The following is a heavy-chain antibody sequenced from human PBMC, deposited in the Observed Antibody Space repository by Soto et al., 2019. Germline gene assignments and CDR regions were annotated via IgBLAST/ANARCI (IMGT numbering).Heavy chain of an antibody. V-gene: IGHV4-39*01. CDR2: IYYSGNT. Sequence: SETLSLTCTVACASITIRSYYFFCIRQPPWNGLEVTGSIYYSGNTNYNQSLKRRVTISVDTSKSQFSLKLSTVTAEDTAVYYCARHPYNWNYVGMDVWGQGTTVTVSS. J-gene: IGHJ6*02. CDR1: CASITIRSYY. CDR3: ARHPYNWNYVGMDV. D-gene: IGHD1-20*01.